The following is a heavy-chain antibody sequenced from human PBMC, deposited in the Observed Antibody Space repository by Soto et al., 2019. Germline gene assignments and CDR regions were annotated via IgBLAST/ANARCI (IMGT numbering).Heavy chain of an antibody. D-gene: IGHD2-8*01. V-gene: IGHV3-23*01. CDR1: GFTFSDYA. Sequence: EVQLLESGGGVVQPGGSLRLSCAASGFTFSDYAMSWVRQTPGKGLQWVSGVGGSDDDKHYADSVRGRFIVSRDNSKNTLYLQMNSPRADDTAIYYCAKVVTSFNGVWDPFDMWGQGTEVTVS. CDR2: VGGSDDDK. J-gene: IGHJ3*02. CDR3: AKVVTSFNGVWDPFDM.